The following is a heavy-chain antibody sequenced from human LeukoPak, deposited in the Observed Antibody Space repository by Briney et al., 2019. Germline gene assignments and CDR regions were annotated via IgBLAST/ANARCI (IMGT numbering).Heavy chain of an antibody. Sequence: GGSLRLSCAASGFTFSSYGTHWVRQAPGKGLEWVAFIRYDGSNKYYADSVKGRLTISRDNSKNTLYLQMNSLRAEDTAVYYCAKDQYYDFWSGYRPQYFDYWGQGTLVTVSS. D-gene: IGHD3-3*01. CDR1: GFTFSSYG. CDR3: AKDQYYDFWSGYRPQYFDY. J-gene: IGHJ4*02. CDR2: IRYDGSNK. V-gene: IGHV3-30*02.